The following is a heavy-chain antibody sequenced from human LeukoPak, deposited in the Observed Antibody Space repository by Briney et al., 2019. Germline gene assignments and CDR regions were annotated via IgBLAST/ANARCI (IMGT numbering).Heavy chain of an antibody. CDR3: ARRNAMDV. CDR2: INRDGSEG. Sequence: GGSLRLSCAASGFTFSNYWMTWVRQAPGKGLEWVANINRDGSEGYYVDSVKGRFTISRDDAKSSLYLQMNSLRAEDTAVYYCARRNAMDVWGQGTTVIVFS. CDR1: GFTFSNYW. J-gene: IGHJ6*02. V-gene: IGHV3-7*03.